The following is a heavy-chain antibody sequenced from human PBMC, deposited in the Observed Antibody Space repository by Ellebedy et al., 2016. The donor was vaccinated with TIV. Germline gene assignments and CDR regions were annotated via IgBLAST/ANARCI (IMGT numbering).Heavy chain of an antibody. V-gene: IGHV3-23*01. D-gene: IGHD3-22*01. CDR2: ISGSGGST. CDR1: GFTFRSYA. CDR3: AKVLERYDSSGYSSDFDY. J-gene: IGHJ4*02. Sequence: PGGSLRLSCAASGFTFRSYAMSWVRQAPGKGLEWVSVISGSGGSTYYADSVKGRFTISRDNSKNTLYLQMNSLRAEDTAVYFCAKVLERYDSSGYSSDFDYWGQGILVTVSS.